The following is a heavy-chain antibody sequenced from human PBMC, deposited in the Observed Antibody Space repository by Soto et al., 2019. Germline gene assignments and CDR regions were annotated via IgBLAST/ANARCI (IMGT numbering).Heavy chain of an antibody. Sequence: ASVKVSCKASGYTFTSYGISWVRQAPGQGLEWMGWISAYNGNTNYAQKLQGRVTMTTDKSTSTAYMELRSLRPDDTDAYYCARVHFYCGSTSFTTQAFDIWGQGTMVTVSS. CDR1: GYTFTSYG. D-gene: IGHD2-2*01. J-gene: IGHJ3*02. CDR3: ARVHFYCGSTSFTTQAFDI. CDR2: ISAYNGNT. V-gene: IGHV1-18*01.